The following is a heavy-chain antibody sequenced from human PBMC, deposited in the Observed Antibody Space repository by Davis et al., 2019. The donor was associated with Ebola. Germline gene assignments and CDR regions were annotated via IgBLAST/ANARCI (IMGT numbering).Heavy chain of an antibody. J-gene: IGHJ6*02. V-gene: IGHV1-2*04. CDR1: GYTFTGYY. CDR2: INPNSGGT. CDR3: ARGGGGSRDYYYYGMDV. D-gene: IGHD2-15*01. Sequence: AASVKVSCKASGYTFTGYYMHWVRQAPGQGLEWMGWINPNSGGTNYAQKFQGWVTMTRDTSTSTVYMELSSLRSEDTAVYYCARGGGGSRDYYYYGMDVWGQGTTVTVSS.